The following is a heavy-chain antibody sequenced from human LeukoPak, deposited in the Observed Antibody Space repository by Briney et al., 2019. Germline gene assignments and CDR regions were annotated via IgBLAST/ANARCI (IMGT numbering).Heavy chain of an antibody. CDR2: ISYDGSNK. CDR1: GFTFSSYA. V-gene: IGHV3-30-3*01. CDR3: ARAEHYYGSGSYSNY. J-gene: IGHJ4*02. Sequence: GRSLRLSCAASGFTFSSYAMHWVRQAPGKGLEWVAVISYDGSNKYYADSVKGRFTISRDNSKNTLYLQMNSLRAEDTAVYYCARAEHYYGSGSYSNYWGRGTLVTVSS. D-gene: IGHD3-10*01.